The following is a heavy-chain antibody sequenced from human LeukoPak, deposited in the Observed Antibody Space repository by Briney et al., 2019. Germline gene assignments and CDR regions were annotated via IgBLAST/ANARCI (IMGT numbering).Heavy chain of an antibody. D-gene: IGHD6-6*01. CDR3: ARDINYHSSSSRWYYYMDV. Sequence: SVKVSCKASGGTFSSYAISWVRQAPGQGLEWMGGIIPIFGTANYAQKFQGRVTITTDESTSTAYMELSSLRSEDTAVYYCARDINYHSSSSRWYYYMDVWGKGTTVTVSS. J-gene: IGHJ6*03. CDR1: GGTFSSYA. V-gene: IGHV1-69*05. CDR2: IIPIFGTA.